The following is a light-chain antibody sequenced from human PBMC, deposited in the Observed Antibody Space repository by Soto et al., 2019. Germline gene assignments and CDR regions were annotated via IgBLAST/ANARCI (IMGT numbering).Light chain of an antibody. V-gene: IGKV3-20*01. CDR1: QSVNSNH. Sequence: EMVLTQSPGTLSLSPGERATLSCRASQSVNSNHLAWYQQKPGQAPRLLIKGASSPATAIPDRFSGSGSGTDFTLTISRLGPEDCAVYYCQQYSNSPPLTFGGATKVEIK. J-gene: IGKJ4*01. CDR2: GAS. CDR3: QQYSNSPPLT.